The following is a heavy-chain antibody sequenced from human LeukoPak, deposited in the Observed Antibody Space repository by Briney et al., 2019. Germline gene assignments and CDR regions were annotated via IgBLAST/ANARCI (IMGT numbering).Heavy chain of an antibody. J-gene: IGHJ4*02. Sequence: GGSLRLSCAASGFTFSSYVMSWVRQAPGKGLEWVSGISGSGSGTYYADSVKGRFTISRDNSKNTLYLQMNGLRAEDTAVYYCAKGTTIAATIGFDYWGQGTLVTVSS. CDR2: ISGSGSGT. D-gene: IGHD6-6*01. V-gene: IGHV3-23*01. CDR1: GFTFSSYV. CDR3: AKGTTIAATIGFDY.